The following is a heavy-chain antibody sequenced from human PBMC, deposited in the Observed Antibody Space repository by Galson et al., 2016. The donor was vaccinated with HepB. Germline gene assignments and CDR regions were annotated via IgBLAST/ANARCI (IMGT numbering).Heavy chain of an antibody. V-gene: IGHV4-59*01. Sequence: ETLSLTCTVSGGSMRNYHWSWIRQPPGKGPECIGYMYYSGSPKNNPSLKSRVTMLVDTSKNQLYLKLTSVTAADTAVYYCARDRGIAAVGDDPFEIWGQGTMVTVSS. CDR1: GGSMRNYH. CDR2: MYYSGSP. CDR3: ARDRGIAAVGDDPFEI. J-gene: IGHJ3*02. D-gene: IGHD6-13*01.